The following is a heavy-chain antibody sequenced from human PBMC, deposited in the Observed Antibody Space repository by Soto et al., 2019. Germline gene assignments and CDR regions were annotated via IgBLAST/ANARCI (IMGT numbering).Heavy chain of an antibody. V-gene: IGHV4-61*01. Sequence: QVQLQESGPGLVKPSETLSLTCTVSGGSVSSGSYYWSWIRQPPGKGLEWIGYIYYSGSTNYNPSLKSRVTISVDTSKNLFSLKLSSVTAADTAVFYCARLDLYYYGSGKGMDVWGQGTTVTVSS. D-gene: IGHD3-10*01. CDR3: ARLDLYYYGSGKGMDV. J-gene: IGHJ6*02. CDR1: GGSVSSGSYY. CDR2: IYYSGST.